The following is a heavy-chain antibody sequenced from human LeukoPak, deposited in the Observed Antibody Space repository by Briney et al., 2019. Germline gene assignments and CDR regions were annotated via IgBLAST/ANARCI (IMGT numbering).Heavy chain of an antibody. V-gene: IGHV5-51*01. J-gene: IGHJ4*02. CDR1: GYTFTHQW. CDR3: ARHSDVIGAI. Sequence: GESLKISCKASGYTFTHQWIGWVRQKSGSGLEWMGIIYPRDSDTRYSPSFQGHVSISADTSINTAYLEWSRLEASDAAIYYCARHSDVIGAIWGQGTLVTVSS. CDR2: IYPRDSDT. D-gene: IGHD3-10*01.